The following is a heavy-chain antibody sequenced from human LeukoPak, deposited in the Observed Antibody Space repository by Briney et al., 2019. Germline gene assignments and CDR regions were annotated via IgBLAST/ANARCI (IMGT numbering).Heavy chain of an antibody. V-gene: IGHV4-61*02. CDR3: ASTMARYCSSTSCSLDNWFDS. Sequence: SQTLSLTCTVSGGSISSGSYYWSWIRQPAGKGLEWIGRIYTSGSTNYNPSLKSRVTISVDTSKNQFSLKLSSVTAADTAVYYCASTMARYCSSTSCSLDNWFDSWGQGTLVTVSS. CDR2: IYTSGST. J-gene: IGHJ5*01. D-gene: IGHD2-2*01. CDR1: GGSISSGSYY.